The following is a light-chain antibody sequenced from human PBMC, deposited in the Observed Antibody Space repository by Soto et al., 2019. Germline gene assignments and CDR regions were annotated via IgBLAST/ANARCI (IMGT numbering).Light chain of an antibody. J-gene: IGLJ1*01. Sequence: QSVLTQPRSVSGSPGQSVTISCTGTSSDVGCYNYVSWYQQHPGKAPKLMIYDVTTRPSGISGRFSASKSGLTASLTISGLQPEDEADYYCSSFTSNRIYVFGPGTKVTVL. CDR3: SSFTSNRIYV. V-gene: IGLV2-11*01. CDR1: SSDVGCYNY. CDR2: DVT.